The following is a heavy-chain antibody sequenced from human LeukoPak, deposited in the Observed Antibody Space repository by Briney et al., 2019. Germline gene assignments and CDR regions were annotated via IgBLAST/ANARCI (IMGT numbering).Heavy chain of an antibody. D-gene: IGHD3-10*01. CDR2: INPNSGGT. Sequence: GASVKVSCKASGYTFTGYYMHWVRQAPGQGLEWMGWINPNSGGTNYAQIFQGRVTMTRDTSISTAYMELSRLRSDDTAVYYCARPDGSGIFFFQHWGQGTLVTVSS. J-gene: IGHJ1*01. V-gene: IGHV1-2*02. CDR1: GYTFTGYY. CDR3: ARPDGSGIFFFQH.